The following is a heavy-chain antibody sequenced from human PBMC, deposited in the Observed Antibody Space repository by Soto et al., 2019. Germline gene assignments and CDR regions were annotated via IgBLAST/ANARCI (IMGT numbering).Heavy chain of an antibody. Sequence: ETRSDACAVKDASIGRNNWRRWARQPPRKVLEWIGEIYHSGSTNYNPSLKSRVTISLDKSKNQFSLKLTSVTAADSAVYFFAINDVAPNEMYIWCQHATLPISS. V-gene: IGHV4-4*01. CDR1: DASIGRNNW. J-gene: IGHJ6*02. CDR2: IYHSGST. CDR3: AINDVAPNEMYI. D-gene: IGHD1-1*01.